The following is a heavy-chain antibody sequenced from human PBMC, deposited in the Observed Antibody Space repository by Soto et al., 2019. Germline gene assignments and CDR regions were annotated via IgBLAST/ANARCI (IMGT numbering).Heavy chain of an antibody. CDR2: INHSGST. CDR3: ASRKGDTAMSPI. J-gene: IGHJ4*02. V-gene: IGHV4-34*01. D-gene: IGHD5-18*01. CDR1: GGSSGGYY. Sequence: NPSEPLSLTCAVYGGSSGGYYWSWIRQPPGKGLEWIGEINHSGSTNYNPSLKSRVTISVDTSKNQFSLKLSSVTAADTAVYYCASRKGDTAMSPIWGQGTLVRSPQ.